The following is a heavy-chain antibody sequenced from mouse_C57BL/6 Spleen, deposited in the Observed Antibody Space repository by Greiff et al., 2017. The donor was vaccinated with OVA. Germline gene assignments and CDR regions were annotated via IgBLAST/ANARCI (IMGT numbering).Heavy chain of an antibody. V-gene: IGHV1-55*01. CDR3: ARNYGSSSPFDY. CDR2: IYPGSGST. CDR1: GYTFTSYW. Sequence: VQLQQPGAELVKPGASVKMSCKASGYTFTSYWITWVKQRPGQGLEWIGDIYPGSGSTNYNEKFKSKATLTVDTSSSTAYMQLSSLTSEDSAVYYCARNYGSSSPFDYWGQGTTLTVSS. D-gene: IGHD1-1*01. J-gene: IGHJ2*01.